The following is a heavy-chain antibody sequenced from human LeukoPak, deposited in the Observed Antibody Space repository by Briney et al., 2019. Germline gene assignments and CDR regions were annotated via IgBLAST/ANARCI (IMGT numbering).Heavy chain of an antibody. D-gene: IGHD6-19*01. V-gene: IGHV3-30*04. J-gene: IGHJ5*02. CDR1: GFTFSSYA. Sequence: PGGSLRLSCAASGFTFSSYAMHWVRQAPGKGLEWVAVISYDGSNKYYADSVKGRFTISRDNSKNTLYLQMNSLRAEDTAVYYCARDSSGTNWFDPWGQGTLSPSPQ. CDR3: ARDSSGTNWFDP. CDR2: ISYDGSNK.